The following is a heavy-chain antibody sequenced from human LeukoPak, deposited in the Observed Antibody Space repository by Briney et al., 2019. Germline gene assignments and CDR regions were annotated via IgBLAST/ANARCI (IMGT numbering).Heavy chain of an antibody. CDR2: INHSGST. J-gene: IGHJ4*02. D-gene: IGHD3-22*01. V-gene: IGHV4-34*01. Sequence: SETLSLTCTVSGGSISGYYWSWIRRPPGKGLEWIGEINHSGSTNYNPSLKSRVTISVDTSKNQFSLKLSSVTAADTAVYYCARGLSFYDSSGYYGDYWGQGTLVTVSS. CDR1: GGSISGYY. CDR3: ARGLSFYDSSGYYGDY.